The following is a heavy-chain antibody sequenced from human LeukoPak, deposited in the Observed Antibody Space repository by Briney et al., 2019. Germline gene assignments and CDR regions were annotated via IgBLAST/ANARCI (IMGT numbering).Heavy chain of an antibody. CDR2: IWYDGSNK. Sequence: GGSLRLSCVASGFTFSSCAMSWVRQAPGKGLEWVAVIWYDGSNKYYADSVKGRFTISRDNSKNTLYLQMNSLRAEDTAVYYCARDSDYDSSGYYLFDYWGQGTLVTVSS. D-gene: IGHD3-22*01. J-gene: IGHJ4*02. V-gene: IGHV3-33*01. CDR1: GFTFSSCA. CDR3: ARDSDYDSSGYYLFDY.